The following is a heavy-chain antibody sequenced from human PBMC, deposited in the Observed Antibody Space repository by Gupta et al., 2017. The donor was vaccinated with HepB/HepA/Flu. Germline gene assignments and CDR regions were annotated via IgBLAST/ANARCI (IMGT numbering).Heavy chain of an antibody. J-gene: IGHJ4*02. CDR1: GFTFSSYG. D-gene: IGHD3-22*01. CDR2: ISYDGSNK. CDR3: AKDEADYYDSSGYYLFDY. Sequence: QVQLVESGGGVVQPGRSLRLSCAASGFTFSSYGFPWPRPAPGKGLEWVAVISYDGSNKYYADSVKGRFTISRDNSKNTLYLQMNSLRAEDTAVYYCAKDEADYYDSSGYYLFDYWGQGTLVTGSS. V-gene: IGHV3-30*18.